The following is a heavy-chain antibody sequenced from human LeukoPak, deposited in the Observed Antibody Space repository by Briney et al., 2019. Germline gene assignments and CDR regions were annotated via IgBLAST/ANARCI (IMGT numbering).Heavy chain of an antibody. CDR1: GFTFDDYA. J-gene: IGHJ4*02. V-gene: IGHV3-9*01. CDR3: AKARGAVAGYYFDY. CDR2: ISWNSGSI. Sequence: PGGSLRLSCAASGFTFDDYAMHWVRQAPGKGLEWVSGISWNSGSIGYADSVKGRFTISRDNAKNSLYLQMNSLRAEDTALYYCAKARGAVAGYYFDYWGQGTLVTVSS. D-gene: IGHD6-19*01.